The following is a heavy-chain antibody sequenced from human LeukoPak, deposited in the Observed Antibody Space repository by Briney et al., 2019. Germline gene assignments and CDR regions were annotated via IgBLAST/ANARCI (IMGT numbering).Heavy chain of an antibody. J-gene: IGHJ4*02. D-gene: IGHD5-18*01. V-gene: IGHV1-2*02. Sequence: ASVKVSCKASGYTFTDYYMHWVRQAPGQGLEWMGWINPNSGGTNYAQKFQGRVTMTRDTSISTAYMELSRLRSDDTAVYYCARYYGRIQLWLDPSPSCDYWGQGTLVTVSS. CDR1: GYTFTDYY. CDR3: ARYYGRIQLWLDPSPSCDY. CDR2: INPNSGGT.